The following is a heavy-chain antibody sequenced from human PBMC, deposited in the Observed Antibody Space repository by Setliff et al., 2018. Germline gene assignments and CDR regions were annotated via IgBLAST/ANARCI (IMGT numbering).Heavy chain of an antibody. Sequence: PSETLSLTCTVSGGSISSYYWSWIRQPAGKGLEWIGHIYIGGSANYNPSLKSRVTISVDTSKNQFSLKLSSVTAADTAVYYCAREGSPPLHYFDYWGQGTLVTVSS. CDR3: AREGSPPLHYFDY. J-gene: IGHJ4*02. D-gene: IGHD2-15*01. CDR2: IYIGGSA. V-gene: IGHV4-4*07. CDR1: GGSISSYY.